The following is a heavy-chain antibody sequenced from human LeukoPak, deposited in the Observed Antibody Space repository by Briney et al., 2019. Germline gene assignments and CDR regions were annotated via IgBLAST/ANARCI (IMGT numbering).Heavy chain of an antibody. CDR1: GFTFSSYG. CDR3: ARGLPVEPSS. J-gene: IGHJ5*02. Sequence: MAGGSLRLSCAASGFTFSSYGMNWVRQAPGKGLEWVSSISSSSSYIYYADSVKGRFTISRDNAKNSLYLQMNSLRAEDTAVYYCARGLPVEPSSWGQGTLVTVSS. CDR2: ISSSSSYI. D-gene: IGHD1-1*01. V-gene: IGHV3-21*01.